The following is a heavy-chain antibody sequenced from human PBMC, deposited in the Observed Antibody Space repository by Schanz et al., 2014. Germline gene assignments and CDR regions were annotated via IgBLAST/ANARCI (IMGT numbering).Heavy chain of an antibody. CDR2: ISHSGGSK. V-gene: IGHV3-23*01. J-gene: IGHJ6*02. D-gene: IGHD2-15*01. Sequence: DVQLLESGGGLVQPGGSLRLSCAASGFTFNSYAMTRVRQAPGKGLEWVSSISHSGGSKYYADSVKGRFTISRDNSENTLYLQMNSLSADDTAVYYCAKGMGYCSGGACYDDYYYGLDVWGQGTTVTVSS. CDR3: AKGMGYCSGGACYDDYYYGLDV. CDR1: GFTFNSYA.